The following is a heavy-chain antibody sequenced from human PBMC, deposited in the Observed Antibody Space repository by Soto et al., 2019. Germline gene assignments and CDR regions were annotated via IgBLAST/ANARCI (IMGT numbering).Heavy chain of an antibody. CDR2: IYYSGST. CDR1: GGSISSGGYY. D-gene: IGHD2-2*01. J-gene: IGHJ6*02. V-gene: IGHV4-31*03. CDR3: ARDVVVPAARSYYYYGMDV. Sequence: SETLSLTCTVSGGSISSGGYYWSWIRQHPGKGLEWIGYIYYSGSTYYNPSLKSRVTISVDTSKNQFSLKLSSVTAADTAVYYCARDVVVPAARSYYYYGMDVWGQGTTVTVSS.